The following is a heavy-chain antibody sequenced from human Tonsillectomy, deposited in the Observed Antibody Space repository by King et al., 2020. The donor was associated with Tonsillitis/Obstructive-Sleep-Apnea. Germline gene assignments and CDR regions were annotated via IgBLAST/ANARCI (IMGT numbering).Heavy chain of an antibody. J-gene: IGHJ4*02. CDR3: TKAVGTTVTAYFDY. D-gene: IGHD4-17*01. Sequence: VQLVESGGGLVQPGRSLRLSCAASGFTFDEYAMHWVRQAPGEGLEWVSGISWNSGSIVYADSVKGRFTISRDNAKNSLYLQMISLRSEVTALYYCTKAVGTTVTAYFDYWGQGTLVTVSS. CDR1: GFTFDEYA. V-gene: IGHV3-9*01. CDR2: ISWNSGSI.